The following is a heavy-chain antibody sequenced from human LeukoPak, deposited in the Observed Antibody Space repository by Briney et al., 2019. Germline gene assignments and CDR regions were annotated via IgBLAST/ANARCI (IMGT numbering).Heavy chain of an antibody. CDR2: INSDGSST. CDR3: ARIPGGSGSQYDY. V-gene: IGHV3-74*01. D-gene: IGHD3-10*01. Sequence: GGSLRLSCAASGFTFSSYWMHWVRHAPGKGLVWGSRINSDGSSTFYADSVKGRFTTSRDNAENTVYLQMNSLRADDTAVYYCARIPGGSGSQYDYWGQGTLVIVSS. CDR1: GFTFSSYW. J-gene: IGHJ4*02.